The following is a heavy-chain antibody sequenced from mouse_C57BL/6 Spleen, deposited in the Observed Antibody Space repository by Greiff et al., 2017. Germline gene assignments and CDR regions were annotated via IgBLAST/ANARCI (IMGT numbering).Heavy chain of an antibody. D-gene: IGHD4-1*01. V-gene: IGHV1-76*01. CDR3: ARRDWDGWYFDG. CDR1: GYTFTDYY. J-gene: IGHJ1*03. CDR2: IYPGSGNT. Sequence: VQLQQSGAELVRPGASVKLSCKASGYTFTDYYINWVKQRPGQGLEWIARIYPGSGNTYYNEKFKGKATLTAEKSSSTAYMQLSSLTSEDSAVYFCARRDWDGWYFDGWGTGATVTVSS.